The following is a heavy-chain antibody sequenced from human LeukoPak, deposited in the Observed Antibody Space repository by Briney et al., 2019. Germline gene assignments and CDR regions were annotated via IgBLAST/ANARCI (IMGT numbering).Heavy chain of an antibody. CDR3: ARDILEWFYRGDAFDI. V-gene: IGHV3-30*04. D-gene: IGHD3-3*01. CDR1: GFTFSSYA. CDR2: ISYDGSNK. Sequence: GGSLRLSCEASGFTFSSYAMHWVRQAPGKGLEWVAVISYDGSNKYYADSVKGRFTISRDNSKNTLYLQMNSLRAEDTAVYYCARDILEWFYRGDAFDIWGQGTVVTVSS. J-gene: IGHJ3*02.